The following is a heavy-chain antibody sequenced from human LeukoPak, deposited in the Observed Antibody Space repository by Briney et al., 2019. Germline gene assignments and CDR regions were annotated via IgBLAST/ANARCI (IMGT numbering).Heavy chain of an antibody. Sequence: PGGSLRLSCAASGFTFSSYKMNWVRQAPGKGLEWVSYISTSDATIYYADSVKGRFTISRDNAKNSLYLQMNSLRVGDTAVYYCARGGGSSWCLDCWGQGTLVTVSS. CDR1: GFTFSSYK. D-gene: IGHD6-13*01. CDR3: ARGGGSSWCLDC. J-gene: IGHJ4*02. CDR2: ISTSDATI. V-gene: IGHV3-48*03.